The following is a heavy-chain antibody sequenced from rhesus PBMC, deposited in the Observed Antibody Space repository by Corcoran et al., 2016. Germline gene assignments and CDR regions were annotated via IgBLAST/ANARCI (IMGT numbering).Heavy chain of an antibody. D-gene: IGHD2-21*01. CDR2: INGNRWST. CDR3: VRYGGYCTGSGCYGLDS. Sequence: QVQLQESGPGLVKPSETLSLTCAVSGGSFSRYWWSWIRQPPGKGLEWIGEINGNRWSTNSHPSLKRRVTIAKDASKTQFSLKLSSVAAADTAVYYCVRYGGYCTGSGCYGLDSCGQGVVVTVSS. J-gene: IGHJ6*01. CDR1: GGSFSRYW. V-gene: IGHV4-80*01.